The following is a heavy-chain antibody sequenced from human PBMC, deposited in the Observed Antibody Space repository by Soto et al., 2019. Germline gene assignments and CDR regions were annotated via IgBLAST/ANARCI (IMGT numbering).Heavy chain of an antibody. Sequence: GGSLRLSCAASGFTFSNAWMSWVRQAPGKGLEWVGRIKSKTDGGTTDYAAPVKGRFTISRDDSKNTLYLQMNSLKTEDTAVYYCTTEPIDIVVVVAATSDAFDIWGQGTMVTVSS. CDR3: TTEPIDIVVVVAATSDAFDI. V-gene: IGHV3-15*01. J-gene: IGHJ3*02. CDR1: GFTFSNAW. CDR2: IKSKTDGGTT. D-gene: IGHD2-15*01.